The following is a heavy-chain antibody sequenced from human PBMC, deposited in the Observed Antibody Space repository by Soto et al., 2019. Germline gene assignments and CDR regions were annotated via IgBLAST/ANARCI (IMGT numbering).Heavy chain of an antibody. Sequence: SGPTLVNPTQTLTLTCTFSGFSLSTSGMCVSWIRQPPGKALEWLALIDWDDDKYYSTSLKTRLTISKDTSKNQVVLTMTNMDPVDTATYYCARIRNTRGSGWYYFDYWGQGTLVTVSS. CDR1: GFSLSTSGMC. CDR2: IDWDDDK. J-gene: IGHJ4*02. D-gene: IGHD6-19*01. CDR3: ARIRNTRGSGWYYFDY. V-gene: IGHV2-70*01.